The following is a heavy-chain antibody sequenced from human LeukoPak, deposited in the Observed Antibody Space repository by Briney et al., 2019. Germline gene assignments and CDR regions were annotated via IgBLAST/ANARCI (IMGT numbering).Heavy chain of an antibody. D-gene: IGHD2-2*01. CDR2: ISYDGSNK. CDR1: GFTFSSYA. CDR3: ARDPAVPAAIFEEKELAAFDY. Sequence: GRSLRLSCAASGFTFSSYAMHWVRQAPGKGLEWVAVISYDGSNKYYADSVKGRFTISRDNSKNTLYLQMNSLRAEDTAVYYCARDPAVPAAIFEEKELAAFDYWGQGTLVTVSS. V-gene: IGHV3-30*01. J-gene: IGHJ4*02.